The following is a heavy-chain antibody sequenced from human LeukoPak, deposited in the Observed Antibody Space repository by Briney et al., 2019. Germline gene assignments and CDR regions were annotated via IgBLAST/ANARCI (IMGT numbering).Heavy chain of an antibody. CDR2: IESGGST. CDR3: TSLRGSRGAYVDDR. D-gene: IGHD4-17*01. V-gene: IGHV3-53*01. J-gene: IGHJ4*02. CDR1: GFTVNSKY. Sequence: GGSLRLSCAASGFTVNSKYMNWVRQAPGKGLEWFSVIESGGSTYYADSVKGRFTISRDSYQNTLYLQMNSLRAEDTAVYFCTSLRGSRGAYVDDRWGQGTLVTVSS.